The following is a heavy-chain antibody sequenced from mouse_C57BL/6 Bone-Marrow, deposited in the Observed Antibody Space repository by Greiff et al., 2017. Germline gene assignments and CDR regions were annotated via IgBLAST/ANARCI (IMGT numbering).Heavy chain of an antibody. CDR1: GFNIKDDY. CDR3: TPITTVVADWYFDV. CDR2: IDPENGDT. J-gene: IGHJ1*03. Sequence: EVQLQQSGAELVRPGASVKLSCTASGFNIKDDYMHWVKQRPEQGLEWIGWIDPENGDTEYASKFQGKATIPADTSSNTAYLQLSSLTSEDNAVYYCTPITTVVADWYFDVWGTGTTVTVSS. V-gene: IGHV14-4*01. D-gene: IGHD1-1*01.